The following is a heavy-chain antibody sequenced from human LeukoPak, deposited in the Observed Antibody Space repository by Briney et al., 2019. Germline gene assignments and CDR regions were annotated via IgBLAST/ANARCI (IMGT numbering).Heavy chain of an antibody. Sequence: LSLTCTVSGGSISSGGYYWSWVRQAPGKGLEWVSVIYSGGSTYYADSVKGRFTISRDNSKNTLYPQMNSLRAEDTAVYYCARARREWELLSNSYFFDYWGQGTLVTVSS. CDR1: GGSISSGGYY. J-gene: IGHJ4*02. CDR3: ARARREWELLSNSYFFDY. CDR2: IYSGGST. D-gene: IGHD1-26*01. V-gene: IGHV3-53*01.